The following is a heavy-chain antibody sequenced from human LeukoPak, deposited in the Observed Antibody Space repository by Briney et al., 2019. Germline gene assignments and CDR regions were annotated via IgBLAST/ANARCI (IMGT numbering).Heavy chain of an antibody. Sequence: SETLSLTCTVSGGSISSGSYYWSWIRQPAGKGLEWIGRIYTSGNTNYNPSLKSRVTISVDTSKNQFSLKLRSVTAADTAVYYCARSPKDWLLEEAYCSDYWGQGTLVTVSS. CDR1: GGSISSGSYY. D-gene: IGHD3/OR15-3a*01. V-gene: IGHV4-61*02. J-gene: IGHJ4*02. CDR3: ARSPKDWLLEEAYCSDY. CDR2: IYTSGNT.